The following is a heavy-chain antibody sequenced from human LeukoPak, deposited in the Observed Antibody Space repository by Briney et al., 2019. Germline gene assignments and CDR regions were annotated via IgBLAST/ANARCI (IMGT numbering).Heavy chain of an antibody. J-gene: IGHJ4*02. CDR1: GFTFSSYW. CDR2: IKQDGSEK. V-gene: IGHV3-7*04. Sequence: PGGSLRLSCAASGFTFSSYWMSWVRQVPGKGLEWVANIKQDGSEKYYVDSVKGRFTVSRDNAKNSRYLQMNSLRAEDTAVYHCAGASGGERYWGQGTLVTVSS. CDR3: AGASGGERY. D-gene: IGHD3-10*01.